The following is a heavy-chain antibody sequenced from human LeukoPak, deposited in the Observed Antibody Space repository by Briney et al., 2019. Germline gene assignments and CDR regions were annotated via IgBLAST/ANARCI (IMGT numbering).Heavy chain of an antibody. CDR2: INPSGGST. D-gene: IGHD3-9*01. CDR3: ARVEIYDILTGTYYGMDV. J-gene: IGHJ6*02. V-gene: IGHV1-46*01. CDR1: GYTFTSYY. Sequence: GASVKVSCKASGYTFTSYYMHWVRQAPGQGLEWMGIINPSGGSTNYAQKLQGRVTMTTDTSTSTAYMELRSLRSDDTAVYYCARVEIYDILTGTYYGMDVWGQGTTVTVSS.